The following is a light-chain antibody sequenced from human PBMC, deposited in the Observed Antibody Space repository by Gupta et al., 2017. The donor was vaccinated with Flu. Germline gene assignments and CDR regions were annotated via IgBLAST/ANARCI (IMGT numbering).Light chain of an antibody. V-gene: IGKV1-39*01. Sequence: PSSLSASVGDRVIITCRASQSVASYLNWFQQKPGRAPKLLVYAASNVPSGVPSRFSGSGSGTDFTLTISRLQDEDFATYYCQQSYSVPLTFGGGTKVDI. J-gene: IGKJ4*01. CDR3: QQSYSVPLT. CDR2: AAS. CDR1: QSVASY.